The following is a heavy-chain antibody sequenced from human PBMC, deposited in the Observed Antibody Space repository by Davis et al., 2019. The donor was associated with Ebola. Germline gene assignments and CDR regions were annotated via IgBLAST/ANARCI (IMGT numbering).Heavy chain of an antibody. D-gene: IGHD6-13*01. J-gene: IGHJ5*01. CDR2: TSDSGDST. V-gene: IGHV3-23*01. CDR3: ARGGGSSWFAY. CDR1: GFTFINYA. Sequence: GESLKISCAASGFTFINYAMSWVRQAPGKGLEWVSATSDSGDSTHHADSVKGRFAISRDNSKDTLYLRMNRLRAEDTAVYYCARGGGSSWFAYWGQGTLVTVSS.